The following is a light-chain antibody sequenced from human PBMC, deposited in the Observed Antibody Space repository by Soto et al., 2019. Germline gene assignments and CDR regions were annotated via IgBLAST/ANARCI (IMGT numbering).Light chain of an antibody. Sequence: DVVMTQSPLSLPVTLGQPASISCRSSESLAYSDGNTYLNWYQQRPGQSPRRLIYRVSNRDSGVPDRFSGSGSGTDFTLKISRVEAEDVGVYYCMQGTHWPPITFGQGTRLEIK. CDR1: ESLAYSDGNTY. CDR2: RVS. V-gene: IGKV2-30*01. J-gene: IGKJ5*01. CDR3: MQGTHWPPIT.